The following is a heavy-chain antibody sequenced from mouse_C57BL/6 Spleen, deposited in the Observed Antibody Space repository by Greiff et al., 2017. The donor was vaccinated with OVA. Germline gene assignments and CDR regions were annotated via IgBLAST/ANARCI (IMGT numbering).Heavy chain of an antibody. CDR3: AREGAYGYDYWYFDV. CDR2: ISYDGSN. D-gene: IGHD2-2*01. V-gene: IGHV3-6*01. J-gene: IGHJ1*03. Sequence: EVKLVESGPGLVKPSQSLSLTCSVTGYSITSGYYWNWIRQFPGNKLEWMGYISYDGSNNYNPSLKNRISITRDTSKNQFFLKLNSVTTEDTATYYCAREGAYGYDYWYFDVWGTGTTVTVSS. CDR1: GYSITSGYY.